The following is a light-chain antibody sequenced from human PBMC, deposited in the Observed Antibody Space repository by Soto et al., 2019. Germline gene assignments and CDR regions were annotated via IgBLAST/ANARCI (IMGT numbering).Light chain of an antibody. Sequence: QAVVTQPPSAAGTPGQTVTISSSGSSSNIGSNYVCWYQHLPGTAPKLLIYGNNQRPSGVPDRFSGSRSGTSASLAISGLRPEDEADYYCAVWDDSLSGVVFGGGTKLTVL. V-gene: IGLV1-47*01. CDR3: AVWDDSLSGVV. CDR2: GNN. J-gene: IGLJ3*02. CDR1: SSNIGSNY.